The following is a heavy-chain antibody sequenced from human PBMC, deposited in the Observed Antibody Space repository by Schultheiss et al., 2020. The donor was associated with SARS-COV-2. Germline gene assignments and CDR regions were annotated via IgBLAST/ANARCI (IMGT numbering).Heavy chain of an antibody. CDR1: GFTFSSYA. J-gene: IGHJ4*02. D-gene: IGHD3-10*01. Sequence: GESLKISCAASGFTFSSYAVSWVRQAPGKGLEWVSAISGSGGSTYYADSVKGRFTISRDNSKNTLYLQMNSLRAEDTAVYYCAKGAMVRSMDYWGQGTLVTVSS. V-gene: IGHV3-23*01. CDR3: AKGAMVRSMDY. CDR2: ISGSGGST.